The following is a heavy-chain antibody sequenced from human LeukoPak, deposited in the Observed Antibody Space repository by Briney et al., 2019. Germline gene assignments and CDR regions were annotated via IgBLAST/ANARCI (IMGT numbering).Heavy chain of an antibody. V-gene: IGHV3-21*01. CDR2: ISSGGMWI. Sequence: GGSLRLSCTASEFSFSDYSMNWVRQAPGKGLEWLSSISSGGMWIYYADSLKGRFTISRDNAKNSLYLQMKSLRVEDTGVYYCARDAGGRTQREGWFDPWGQGTLVTVSS. CDR3: ARDAGGRTQREGWFDP. J-gene: IGHJ5*02. D-gene: IGHD1-26*01. CDR1: EFSFSDYS.